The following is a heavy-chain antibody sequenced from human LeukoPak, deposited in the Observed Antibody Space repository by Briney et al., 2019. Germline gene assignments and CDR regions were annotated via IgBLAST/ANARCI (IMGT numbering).Heavy chain of an antibody. CDR2: INPSGGST. Sequence: ASVKVSCKASGYTFTSYGISWVRQAPGQGLEWMGIINPSGGSTSYAQKFQGRVTMTRDTSTSTVYMELSSLRSEDTAVYYCARDSYRWMVNGNTDYWGQGTLVTVSS. V-gene: IGHV1-46*01. CDR1: GYTFTSYG. CDR3: ARDSYRWMVNGNTDY. J-gene: IGHJ4*02. D-gene: IGHD5-18*01.